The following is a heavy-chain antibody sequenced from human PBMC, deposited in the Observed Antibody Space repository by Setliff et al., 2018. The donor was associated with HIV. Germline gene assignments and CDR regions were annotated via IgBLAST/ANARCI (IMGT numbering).Heavy chain of an antibody. Sequence: SVKVSCKASGGTFSSYAISWVRQAPGQGLEWMGVIISMHGIPNSAQKFQGRVTITTDESTSTAYMELSSLRSEDTAVYYCARARRMALHPGPGGYSSSSVGLDYWGQGTLVTVSS. CDR2: IISMHGIP. D-gene: IGHD6-6*01. V-gene: IGHV1-69*10. CDR3: ARARRMALHPGPGGYSSSSVGLDY. J-gene: IGHJ4*02. CDR1: GGTFSSYA.